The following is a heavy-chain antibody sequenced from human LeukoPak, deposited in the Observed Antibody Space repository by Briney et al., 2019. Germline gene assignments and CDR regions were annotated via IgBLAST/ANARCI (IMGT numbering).Heavy chain of an antibody. V-gene: IGHV3-21*01. CDR2: ISGSSTYI. CDR1: GFTFSSYS. J-gene: IGHJ4*02. CDR3: ARDWVRSSCTD. D-gene: IGHD6-13*01. Sequence: GGSLRLSCAASGFTFSSYSMNWVRQAPGKGLEWVSSISGSSTYIYYADSVKGRFTISRDNAKNSLYLQMNSLRAEDTAVYYCARDWVRSSCTDWGQGTLVTVSS.